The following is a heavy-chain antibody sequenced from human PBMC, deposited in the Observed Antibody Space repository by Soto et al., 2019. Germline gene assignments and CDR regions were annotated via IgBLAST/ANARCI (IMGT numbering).Heavy chain of an antibody. CDR1: GFTFSNYS. V-gene: IGHV3-48*02. Sequence: RLSCAASGFTFSNYSVNWIRQAQGKGLEWVSYISSSSSTIYYADSVKGRFTISRDNAKNSLYLQMNSLRDEDTAVYYCAVLRFLEWSDPYYYGMDVWGQGTTVTVSS. D-gene: IGHD3-3*01. CDR3: AVLRFLEWSDPYYYGMDV. CDR2: ISSSSSTI. J-gene: IGHJ6*02.